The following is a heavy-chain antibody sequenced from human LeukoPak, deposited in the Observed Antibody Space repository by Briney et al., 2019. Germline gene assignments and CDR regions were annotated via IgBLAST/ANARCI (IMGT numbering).Heavy chain of an antibody. CDR3: AGPLRYFDWLLSHGDAFDI. Sequence: SETLSLTCTVSGGSISSSSYYWGWIRQPPGKGLEWIGSIYYSGSTYYNPSLKSRVTISVDTSKNQFSLKLGSVTAADTAVYYCAGPLRYFDWLLSHGDAFDIWGQGTMVTVSS. D-gene: IGHD3-9*01. J-gene: IGHJ3*02. CDR2: IYYSGST. CDR1: GGSISSSSYY. V-gene: IGHV4-39*07.